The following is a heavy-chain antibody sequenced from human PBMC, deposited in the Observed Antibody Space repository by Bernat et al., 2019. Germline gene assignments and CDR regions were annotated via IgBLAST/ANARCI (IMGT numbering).Heavy chain of an antibody. Sequence: QVQLVQSGAEVKKPGASVKVSCKASGYTFTSYGISWVRQAPGQGLEWMGWISAYNGNTNYAQKLQGRVTMTTDTSTSTAYMEMRSLRSDDTAVYYCARDRRKGGSGWCFDYWGQGTLVTVSS. CDR2: ISAYNGNT. CDR3: ARDRRKGGSGWCFDY. V-gene: IGHV1-18*01. CDR1: GYTFTSYG. D-gene: IGHD6-19*01. J-gene: IGHJ4*02.